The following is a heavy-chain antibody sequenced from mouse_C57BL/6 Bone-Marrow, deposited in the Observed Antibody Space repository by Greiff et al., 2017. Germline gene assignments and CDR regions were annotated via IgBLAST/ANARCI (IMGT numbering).Heavy chain of an antibody. J-gene: IGHJ3*01. Sequence: QVQLQQPGAELVKPGASVKMSCKASGYTFTSYWITWVKQRPGQGLEWIGDIYPGSGSTNYNEKFKSKATLTVDTSSSTAYMQLSSLTSEDSAVYYCARCSSGYVWFADWGQATLVTVSA. D-gene: IGHD3-2*02. V-gene: IGHV1-55*01. CDR1: GYTFTSYW. CDR2: IYPGSGST. CDR3: ARCSSGYVWFAD.